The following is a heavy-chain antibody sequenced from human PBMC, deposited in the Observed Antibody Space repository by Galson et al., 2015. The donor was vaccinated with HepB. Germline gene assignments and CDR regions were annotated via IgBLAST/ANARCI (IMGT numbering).Heavy chain of an antibody. D-gene: IGHD2-15*01. CDR2: IIPILGIA. CDR1: GGTFSSYA. J-gene: IGHJ5*02. CDR3: ARAGAVVVVAAWNWFDP. Sequence: SVKVSCKASGGTFSSYAISWVRQAPGQGLEWMGGIIPILGIANYAQKFQGRVTITADKSTSTAYMELSSLRSEDTAVYYCARAGAVVVVAAWNWFDPWGQGTLVTVSS. V-gene: IGHV1-69*10.